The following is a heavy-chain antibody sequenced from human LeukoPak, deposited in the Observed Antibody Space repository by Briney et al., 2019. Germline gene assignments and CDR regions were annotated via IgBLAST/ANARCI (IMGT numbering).Heavy chain of an antibody. CDR1: GGSISSGGYS. Sequence: SETLSLTCAVSGGSISSGGYSWSWIRQPPGKGLEWIGYIYHSGSTYYNPSLKSRVTISVDTSKNQFSLKLSSVTAADTAVYYCARAQGKYSSYYFDYWGQGTLVTVSS. CDR2: IYHSGST. CDR3: ARAQGKYSSYYFDY. V-gene: IGHV4-30-2*01. J-gene: IGHJ4*02. D-gene: IGHD6-6*01.